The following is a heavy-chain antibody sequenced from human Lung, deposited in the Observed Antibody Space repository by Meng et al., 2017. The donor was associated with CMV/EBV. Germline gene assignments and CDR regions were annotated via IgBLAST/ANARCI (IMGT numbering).Heavy chain of an antibody. Sequence: GESLKIPCAASGLTVHNIFLTWVRQGPGKGLEWVSAMYSCGSTYYPDSVKGRFTLSRDNSKNTLYLQMNRLRAEDTGVYYCVKEMYWDQSYHGMYVWGQGXTVTVSS. CDR2: MYSCGST. CDR1: GLTVHNIF. D-gene: IGHD2-8*02. V-gene: IGHV3-66*03. CDR3: VKEMYWDQSYHGMYV. J-gene: IGHJ6*01.